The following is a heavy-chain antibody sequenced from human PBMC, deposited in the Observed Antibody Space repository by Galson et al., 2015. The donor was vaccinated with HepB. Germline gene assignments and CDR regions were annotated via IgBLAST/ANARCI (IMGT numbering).Heavy chain of an antibody. J-gene: IGHJ3*02. CDR1: GGSISSSNW. CDR3: ARVGHYGDYDQAFDI. D-gene: IGHD4-17*01. Sequence: ETLSLTCAVSGGSISSSNWWSWVRQPPGKGLEWIGEIYHSGSTNYNPSLKSRVTISVDKSKNQFSLKLSSVTAADTAVCYCARVGHYGDYDQAFDIWGQGTMVTVSS. V-gene: IGHV4-4*02. CDR2: IYHSGST.